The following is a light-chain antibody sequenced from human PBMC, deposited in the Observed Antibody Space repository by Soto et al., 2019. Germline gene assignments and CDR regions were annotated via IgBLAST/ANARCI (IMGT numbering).Light chain of an antibody. Sequence: QSALTQPASVSGSPGQWITISCTGTSSDVGGNNYPSWYQQHPGRPPQLMISDITKRPSRVSDRFSGSKSANTASLIITGLHAEDDADYYCSSYSRTPPYVFGTGSKVTLL. CDR3: SSYSRTPPYV. CDR2: DIT. J-gene: IGLJ1*01. CDR1: SSDVGGNNY. V-gene: IGLV2-14*03.